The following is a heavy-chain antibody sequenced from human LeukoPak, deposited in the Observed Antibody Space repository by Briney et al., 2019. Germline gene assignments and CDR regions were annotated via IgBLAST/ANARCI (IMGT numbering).Heavy chain of an antibody. CDR2: ISSTSSYI. D-gene: IGHD6-13*01. V-gene: IGHV3-21*01. J-gene: IGHJ5*02. Sequence: PGGSLRLSCAASGFTFSNYYMNWVRQAPGKGLEWVSLISSTSSYIYYTDSVKSRFTISRDNAKNSLYLQMNSLRAEDTAVYYCARDGGSLYSSSWLNWFDPWGQGTLVTVSS. CDR3: ARDGGSLYSSSWLNWFDP. CDR1: GFTFSNYY.